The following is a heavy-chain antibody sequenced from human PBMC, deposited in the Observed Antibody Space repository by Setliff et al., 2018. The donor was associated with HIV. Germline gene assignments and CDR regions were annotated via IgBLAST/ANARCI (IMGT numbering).Heavy chain of an antibody. CDR3: ARGPLYGYDRGYFDY. CDR1: GGTFSSYA. Sequence: ASVKVSCKASGGTFSSYAISWVRQAPGQGLEWMGGIIPIFGTANYAQKFQGRVTITADESTSTVYMEISSLTSEDTALYYCARGPLYGYDRGYFDYWGQGTLVTVSS. J-gene: IGHJ4*02. CDR2: IIPIFGTA. V-gene: IGHV1-69*13. D-gene: IGHD5-12*01.